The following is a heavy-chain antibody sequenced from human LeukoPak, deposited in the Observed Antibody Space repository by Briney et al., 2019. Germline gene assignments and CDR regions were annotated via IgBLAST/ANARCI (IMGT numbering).Heavy chain of an antibody. CDR2: IYYSGST. V-gene: IGHV4-59*01. J-gene: IGHJ4*02. D-gene: IGHD6-13*01. CDR3: ARGAAATY. Sequence: SETLSLTCTVSGGSISSYYWSWIRQPPGKGLEWIGYIYYSGSTNYNPSLKSRVTISVDTSKNQFSLKLSSVTAADTAVYYCARGAAATYWGQGTLVTVSA. CDR1: GGSISSYY.